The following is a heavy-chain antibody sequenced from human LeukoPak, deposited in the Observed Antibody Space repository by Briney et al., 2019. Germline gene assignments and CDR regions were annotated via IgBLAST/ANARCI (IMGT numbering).Heavy chain of an antibody. J-gene: IGHJ5*02. V-gene: IGHV4-38-2*01. D-gene: IGHD6-19*01. CDR2: IYHSGST. Sequence: PSETLSLTCAVSGYSISSGYYWGWIRQPPGKGLEWIGSIYHSGSTYYNPSPKSRVTISVDTSKNQFSLKLSSVTAADTAVYYCARVGQLAGTRPAWGQGTLVTVSS. CDR1: GYSISSGYY. CDR3: ARVGQLAGTRPA.